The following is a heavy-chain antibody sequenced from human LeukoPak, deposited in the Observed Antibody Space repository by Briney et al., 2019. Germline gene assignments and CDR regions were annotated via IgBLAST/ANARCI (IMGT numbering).Heavy chain of an antibody. J-gene: IGHJ6*02. CDR2: INPSGGST. V-gene: IGHV1-46*01. CDR3: ARDRWDSLGCYGMDV. D-gene: IGHD7-27*01. Sequence: ASVKVSCKAPGYTFTSYYMHWVRQAPGQGLEWMGIINPSGGSTSYAQKFQGRVTMTRDTSTSTVYMELSSLRSEDTAVYYCARDRWDSLGCYGMDVWGQGTTVTVSS. CDR1: GYTFTSYY.